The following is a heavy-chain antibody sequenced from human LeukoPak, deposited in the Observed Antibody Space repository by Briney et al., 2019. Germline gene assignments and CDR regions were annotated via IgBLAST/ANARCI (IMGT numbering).Heavy chain of an antibody. CDR1: GFTFSSYA. D-gene: IGHD1-1*01. CDR3: ARNSWNDRDY. J-gene: IGHJ4*02. CDR2: IRVSGST. Sequence: GGSLRLSCTTSGFTFSSYALSWVRQAPGKGLEWVSGIRVSGSTYYPDSVKGRFTISRDNSKNTLYLQMNSLRAEDTAVYYCARNSWNDRDYWGQGTLVTVSS. V-gene: IGHV3-23*01.